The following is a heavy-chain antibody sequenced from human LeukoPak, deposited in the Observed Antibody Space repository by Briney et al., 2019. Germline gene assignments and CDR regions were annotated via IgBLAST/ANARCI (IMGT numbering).Heavy chain of an antibody. V-gene: IGHV3-30*02. D-gene: IGHD5-18*01. CDR3: AKVGEGLQLWLPFEY. CDR1: GLTFSSYG. J-gene: IGHJ4*02. Sequence: GGSLRPSCAASGLTFSSYGMHWVRQAPGKGLEWVAFIRYDGSNKYYADSVKGRFTISRDNSKNTLYLQMSSLRADDTAVYYCAKVGEGLQLWLPFEYWGQGTLVTVSS. CDR2: IRYDGSNK.